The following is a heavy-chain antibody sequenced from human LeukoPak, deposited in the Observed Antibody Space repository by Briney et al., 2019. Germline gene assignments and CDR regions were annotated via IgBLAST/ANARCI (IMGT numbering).Heavy chain of an antibody. CDR1: GYTFTSYY. V-gene: IGHV1-46*01. J-gene: IGHJ5*02. CDR2: INPSGGST. CDR3: ARGGGVVPAAIWSKRSIRWFDP. D-gene: IGHD2-2*02. Sequence: GASVKVSCKASGYTFTSYYMHWVRQATGQGLEWMGIINPSGGSTSYAQKFQGRVTMTRDMSTSTVYMELSSLRSEDTAVYYCARGGGVVPAAIWSKRSIRWFDPWGQGTLVTVSS.